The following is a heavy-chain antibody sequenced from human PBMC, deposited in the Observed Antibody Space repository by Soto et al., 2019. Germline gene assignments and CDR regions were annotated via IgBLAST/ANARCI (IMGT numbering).Heavy chain of an antibody. CDR1: GFTVDDYA. D-gene: IGHD4-17*01. CDR2: ISANGDNV. CDR3: AKDMKWGGMTTIHYFDS. J-gene: IGHJ4*02. V-gene: IGHV3-9*03. Sequence: HPGGSLRLSCVASGFTVDDYAMHWVRQAPGKGLEWVSGISANGDNVDYADSVKGRFTVSRDNAKNSLFLQMNSLRPEDMALYYCAKDMKWGGMTTIHYFDSWGQGT.